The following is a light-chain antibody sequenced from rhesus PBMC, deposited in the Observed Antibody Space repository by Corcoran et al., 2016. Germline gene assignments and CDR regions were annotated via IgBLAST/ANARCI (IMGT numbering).Light chain of an antibody. CDR3: LQHNSYPRT. Sequence: DIQMTQSPSSLSASVGDTVTITCRASQGISSYLNWFQQTPGKAPKLLIFAAVSVERGVPSRFRGSGSGTDFTLTISSLQPEDFAVYYCLQHNSYPRTFGQGTKVEIK. J-gene: IGKJ1*01. V-gene: IGKV1-28*03. CDR2: AAV. CDR1: QGISSY.